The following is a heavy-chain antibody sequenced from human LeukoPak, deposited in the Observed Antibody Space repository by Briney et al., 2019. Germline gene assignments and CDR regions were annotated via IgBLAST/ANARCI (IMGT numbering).Heavy chain of an antibody. J-gene: IGHJ3*02. CDR3: ETDNPGYSTSWYGAFDI. V-gene: IGHV1-24*01. Sequence: ASVMVSCKVSGYTLTELSMHWVRQAPGKGLEWMGGFDPEDGETIYAQKFQGRVIMTEDTYTDTDYMELSSLRSEDTAVYYCETDNPGYSTSWYGAFDIWGQGTMVTVSS. CDR2: FDPEDGET. D-gene: IGHD6-13*01. CDR1: GYTLTELS.